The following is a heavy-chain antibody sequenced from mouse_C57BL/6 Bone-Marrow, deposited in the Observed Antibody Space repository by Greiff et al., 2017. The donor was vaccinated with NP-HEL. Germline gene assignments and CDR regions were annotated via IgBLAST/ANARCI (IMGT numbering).Heavy chain of an antibody. V-gene: IGHV5-17*01. CDR2: ISSGSSTI. CDR1: GFTFSDYG. Sequence: EVKLQASGGGLVKPGGSLKLSCAASGFTFSDYGMHWVRQAPEKGLEWVAYISSGSSTIYYADTVKGRFTISRDNAKNTLFLQMTSLRSEDTAMYYCARRYRGLYYYAMDYWGQGTSVTVSS. D-gene: IGHD2-12*01. J-gene: IGHJ4*01. CDR3: ARRYRGLYYYAMDY.